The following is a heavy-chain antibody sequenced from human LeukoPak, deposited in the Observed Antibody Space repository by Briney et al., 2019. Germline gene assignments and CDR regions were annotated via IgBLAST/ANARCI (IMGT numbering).Heavy chain of an antibody. D-gene: IGHD3-22*01. CDR1: GYSISSGYY. Sequence: SETLSLTCTVSGYSISSGYYWGWIRQPPGKGLEWIGNIFYSGSTYYSPSLRSRVTISLDTSRNQFSLKLNSVTAADTAVYYCARTPIYYFDNSGYYNWGQGTLVTVSS. V-gene: IGHV4-38-2*02. CDR2: IFYSGST. J-gene: IGHJ4*02. CDR3: ARTPIYYFDNSGYYN.